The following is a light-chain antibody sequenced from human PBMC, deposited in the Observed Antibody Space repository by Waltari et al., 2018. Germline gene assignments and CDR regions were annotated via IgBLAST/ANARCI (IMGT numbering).Light chain of an antibody. CDR3: QQYGSSPRFT. CDR1: QSVSSSY. J-gene: IGKJ3*01. Sequence: ELVLTQSPGTLSLPPGERATLPCRASQSVSSSYLAWYQQKPGQAPRLLIYGASSRATGIPDRFSGSGSGTDFTLTISRLEPEDFAVYYCQQYGSSPRFTFGPGTKVDIK. CDR2: GAS. V-gene: IGKV3-20*01.